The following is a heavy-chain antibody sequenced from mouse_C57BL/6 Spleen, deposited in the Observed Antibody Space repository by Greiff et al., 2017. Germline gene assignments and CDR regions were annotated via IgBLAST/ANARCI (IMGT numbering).Heavy chain of an antibody. V-gene: IGHV1-69*01. CDR2: IDPSDSYT. J-gene: IGHJ1*03. D-gene: IGHD2-1*01. CDR3: ASCFGNYGYWYFDV. CDR1: GYTFTSYW. Sequence: QVQLQQPGAELVMPGASVKLSCKASGYTFTSYWMHWVKQRPGQGLEWIGEIDPSDSYTNYNQKFKGKSTLTVDKSSSTAYMQLSSLTSEDSAVXYCASCFGNYGYWYFDVWGTGTTVTVSS.